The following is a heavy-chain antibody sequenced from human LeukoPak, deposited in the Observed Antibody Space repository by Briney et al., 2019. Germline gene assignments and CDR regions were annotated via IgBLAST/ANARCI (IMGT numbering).Heavy chain of an antibody. D-gene: IGHD2-15*01. J-gene: IGHJ4*02. CDR1: GGSFSGYY. CDR2: INHSGST. Sequence: SETLSLTCAVYGGSFSGYYWSWIRQPPGKGLEWIGEINHSGSTNYNPFLKSRVIISVDTSKNQFSLKLSSVTAADTAVYYCARGGPDCSGGSCYSEREPYYFDYWGQGTLVTVSS. V-gene: IGHV4-34*01. CDR3: ARGGPDCSGGSCYSEREPYYFDY.